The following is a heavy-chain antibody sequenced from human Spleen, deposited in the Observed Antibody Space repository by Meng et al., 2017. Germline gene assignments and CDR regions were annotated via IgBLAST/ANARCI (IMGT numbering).Heavy chain of an antibody. J-gene: IGHJ4*02. CDR1: GYYFKQYF. CDR2: LNPSGGGK. CDR3: GVGEFETSGFY. V-gene: IGHV1-46*02. D-gene: IGHD1-26*01. Sequence: QVLLGQSGAEVKKPRAPGSISCKASGYYFKQYFMHWVRQAPGQRLLLMGVLNPSGGGKVYAPEFQDRVTLTRDTSTSTVDMELRFLTSEDTAIYYCGVGEFETSGFYWGQGTLVTVSS.